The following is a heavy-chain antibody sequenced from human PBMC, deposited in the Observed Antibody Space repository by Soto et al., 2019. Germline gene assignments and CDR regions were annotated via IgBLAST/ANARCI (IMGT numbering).Heavy chain of an antibody. CDR2: IRSKAYGGTT. V-gene: IGHV3-49*04. D-gene: IGHD2-8*01. CDR1: GFTFNDYT. CDR3: TAGKLYPSLDFDS. J-gene: IGHJ4*02. Sequence: GSLRLSCTAAGFTFNDYTLSWVRQAPGKGLEWVGFIRSKAYGGTTEYAASVKGRFTISRDDSKSIAYLQMNSLKTEDTAVYYCTAGKLYPSLDFDSWGQGTLVTVSS.